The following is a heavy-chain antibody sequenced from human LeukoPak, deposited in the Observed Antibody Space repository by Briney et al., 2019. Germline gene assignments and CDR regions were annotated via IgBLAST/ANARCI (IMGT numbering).Heavy chain of an antibody. J-gene: IGHJ4*02. Sequence: GGSLRLSCAGSGFTFSSYWMHWVRQAPGKGLVWVSRISTDASSTTYADSVKGRFTISRDNAKGTLCLQMSSLRAEDTAVYYCTGHHQAYSRTYWGQGTLVTVSS. CDR2: ISTDASST. D-gene: IGHD4-11*01. CDR1: GFTFSSYW. V-gene: IGHV3-74*01. CDR3: TGHHQAYSRTY.